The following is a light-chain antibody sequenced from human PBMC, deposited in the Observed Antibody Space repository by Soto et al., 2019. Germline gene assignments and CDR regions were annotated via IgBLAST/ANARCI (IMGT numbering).Light chain of an antibody. CDR3: SSYTSTSTPCV. J-gene: IGLJ1*01. Sequence: QSALTQPASVSGSPGQSITISCTGISSDVGSYNLVSWYQQHPGEAPKVMIYEGSKRPSGVSNHFSGYKSGNTASLTISGLQAGDKADYYCSSYTSTSTPCVFGTGTKVTVL. CDR2: EGS. V-gene: IGLV2-14*02. CDR1: SSDVGSYNL.